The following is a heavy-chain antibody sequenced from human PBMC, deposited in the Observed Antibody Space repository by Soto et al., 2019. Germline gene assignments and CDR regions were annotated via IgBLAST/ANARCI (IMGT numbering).Heavy chain of an antibody. Sequence: GAAVKASCKASGYTLTSYGISWVRQVHGQGLEWMGWISAYNGNTNYAQKLQGRVTMTTDTSTGTAYMELRSLRSDDTAVYYCARDGGYSSSWYSFDPWGQGTLVTVSS. J-gene: IGHJ5*02. CDR2: ISAYNGNT. D-gene: IGHD6-13*01. CDR3: ARDGGYSSSWYSFDP. CDR1: GYTLTSYG. V-gene: IGHV1-18*04.